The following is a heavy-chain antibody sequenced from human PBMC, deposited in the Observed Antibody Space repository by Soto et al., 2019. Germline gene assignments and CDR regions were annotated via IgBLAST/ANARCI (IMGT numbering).Heavy chain of an antibody. J-gene: IGHJ6*02. CDR3: ARYCSSTSCYGLTRGGYYYYGMDV. V-gene: IGHV5-10-1*01. CDR1: GYSFTSYW. CDR2: IDPSDSYT. D-gene: IGHD2-2*01. Sequence: GESLKISCKGSGYSFTSYWISWVRQMPGKGLEWMGRIDPSDSYTNYSPSFQGHVTISADKSISTAYLQWSSLKASDTATYYCARYCSSTSCYGLTRGGYYYYGMDVWGQGTTVTVS.